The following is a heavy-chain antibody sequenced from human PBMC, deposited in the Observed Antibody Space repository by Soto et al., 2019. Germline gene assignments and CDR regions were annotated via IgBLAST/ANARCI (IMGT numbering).Heavy chain of an antibody. CDR2: IGAYAGYT. CDR1: GYTFASYP. J-gene: IGHJ4*02. Sequence: QVQLVQSGAEVKKPGASVKLSCKASGYTFASYPRSWLRQAPGHGLEWTGLIGAYAGYTNYAKNFRPRVTLTTDTTTDSAFMKLRRLIHDDTAVNYCARSGGVRHAFTGLCPYCLDFWGQGTLVTVSS. CDR3: ARSGGVRHAFTGLCPYCLDF. D-gene: IGHD3-16*01. V-gene: IGHV1-18*01.